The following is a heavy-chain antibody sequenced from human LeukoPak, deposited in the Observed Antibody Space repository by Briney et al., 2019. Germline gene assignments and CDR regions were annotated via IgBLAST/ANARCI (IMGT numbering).Heavy chain of an antibody. J-gene: IGHJ4*02. V-gene: IGHV1-18*04. CDR2: NSGYNGNT. Sequence: ASVKVSCKASGYTFTGYYMHWVRQAPGQGLEWMGWNSGYNGNTNYAQKLQGRVTMTTDTSTNTGYMELKSLRSDDTAVYYCARGGSAHFDYWGQGTLVTVSS. D-gene: IGHD3-10*01. CDR3: ARGGSAHFDY. CDR1: GYTFTGYY.